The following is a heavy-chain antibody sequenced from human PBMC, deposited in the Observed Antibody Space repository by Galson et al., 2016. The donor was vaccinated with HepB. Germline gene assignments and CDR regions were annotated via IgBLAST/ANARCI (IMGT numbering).Heavy chain of an antibody. V-gene: IGHV3-30-3*01. CDR1: DSSFSRYA. D-gene: IGHD1-7*01. Sequence: SLRLSCAASDSSFSRYAMHWVRQSPDKGLEWVAVITFDGSNKYYVDSMKGRFSISRDNSKNTLYLEMNSLRTEDAAVYYCASNTYSYDKTGTHYVNFFRYWGQGTRVTVSS. J-gene: IGHJ4*02. CDR3: ASNTYSYDKTGTHYVNFFRY. CDR2: ITFDGSNK.